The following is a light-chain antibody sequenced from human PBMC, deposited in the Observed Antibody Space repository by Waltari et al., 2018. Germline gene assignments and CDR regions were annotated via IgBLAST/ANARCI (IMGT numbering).Light chain of an antibody. J-gene: IGKJ3*01. CDR3: QQSNSYPFT. CDR2: AAS. Sequence: IQLTQSPSSLSASVGDRVTITCRASQGIGSYLALYQQKPGKAPKLLIYAASTLKNAVPSRFSGSGFGTDFTLTISSLQPEDFATYYCQQSNSYPFTFGPGTKVDIK. CDR1: QGIGSY. V-gene: IGKV1-9*01.